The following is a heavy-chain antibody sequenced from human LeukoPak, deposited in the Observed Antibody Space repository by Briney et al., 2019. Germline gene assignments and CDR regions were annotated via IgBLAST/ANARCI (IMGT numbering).Heavy chain of an antibody. CDR1: GFTFSSYE. CDR3: ARDPDITMVRGVVDGMDV. Sequence: GGSLRLSCAASGFTFSSYEMNWVRQAPGKGLEWVSYISSSGSTIYYADPVKGRFTISRDNAKNSLYLQMNSLRAEDTAVYYCARDPDITMVRGVVDGMDVWGQGTTVTVSS. CDR2: ISSSGSTI. D-gene: IGHD3-10*01. J-gene: IGHJ6*02. V-gene: IGHV3-48*03.